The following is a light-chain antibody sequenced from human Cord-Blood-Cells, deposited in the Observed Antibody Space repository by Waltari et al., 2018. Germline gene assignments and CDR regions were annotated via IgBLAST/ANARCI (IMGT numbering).Light chain of an antibody. CDR2: EVS. J-gene: IGKJ5*01. CDR1: QSLLHSDGKTY. Sequence: DIVMTQTPLSLSVTPGQPASISCKSSQSLLHSDGKTYLYCYLQKPGQSPQLLIYEVSNLFSGVPDRFSGSGSGTDFTLKISRVEAEDVGVYYCMQSIQLPITFGQGTRLEIK. V-gene: IGKV2D-29*02. CDR3: MQSIQLPIT.